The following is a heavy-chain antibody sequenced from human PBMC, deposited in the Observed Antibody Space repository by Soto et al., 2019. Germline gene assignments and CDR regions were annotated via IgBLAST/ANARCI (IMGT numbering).Heavy chain of an antibody. Sequence: GGSLRLSCAASGFTFSSYGMHWVRQAPGKGLEWVAVISYDGSNKYYADSVKGRFTISRDNSKNTLYLQMNSLRAEDTAVYYCAKDSGGYSYGPDYWGQGTLVTVSS. V-gene: IGHV3-30*18. D-gene: IGHD5-18*01. CDR3: AKDSGGYSYGPDY. CDR1: GFTFSSYG. J-gene: IGHJ4*02. CDR2: ISYDGSNK.